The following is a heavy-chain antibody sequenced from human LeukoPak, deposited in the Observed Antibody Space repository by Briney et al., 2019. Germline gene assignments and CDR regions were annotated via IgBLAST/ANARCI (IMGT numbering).Heavy chain of an antibody. V-gene: IGHV3-11*04. CDR3: ARDYYYYDSSGYYPHPYFDY. CDR2: IISSGSTI. Sequence: PGGSLRLSCAASGFTFSDYYMSWIRQAPGKGLEWVSYIISSGSTIYYADSVKGRFTISRDNAKNSLYLQMNSLRAEDTAVYYCARDYYYYDSSGYYPHPYFDYWGQGTLVTVSS. D-gene: IGHD3-22*01. CDR1: GFTFSDYY. J-gene: IGHJ4*02.